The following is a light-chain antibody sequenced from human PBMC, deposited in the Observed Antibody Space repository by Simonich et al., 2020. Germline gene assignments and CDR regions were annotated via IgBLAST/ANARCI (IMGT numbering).Light chain of an antibody. CDR2: GAS. CDR3: QQYGSSPPNT. V-gene: IGKV3-20*01. CDR1: QSVSSSY. J-gene: IGKJ2*01. Sequence: IVLTQSPGILSLSPGERATLSCRASQSVSSSYLAWYQQKPGQAPRLLIYGASSSATGIPDRFSGSGSGTDCTLTISRLEPEDFAVYYCQQYGSSPPNTFGQGTKLEIK.